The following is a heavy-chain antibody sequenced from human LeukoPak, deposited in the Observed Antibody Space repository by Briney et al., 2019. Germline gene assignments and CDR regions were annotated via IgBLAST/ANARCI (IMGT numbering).Heavy chain of an antibody. J-gene: IGHJ5*02. CDR1: GGSISSPNHD. D-gene: IGHD3-10*01. V-gene: IGHV4-39*01. CDR3: ARSLGANTWVGNWFDP. Sequence: SEALSLTCSVSGGSISSPNHDWAWLRQPPGQGLEWIGSIYYSGTTYYNLSLKSRVTLSLDTSQNQFSLKLSSVTAADTAIYFCARSLGANTWVGNWFDPWGQGTLVTVSP. CDR2: IYYSGTT.